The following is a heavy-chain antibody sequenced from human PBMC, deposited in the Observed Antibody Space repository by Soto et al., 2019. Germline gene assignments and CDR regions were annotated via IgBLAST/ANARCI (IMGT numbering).Heavy chain of an antibody. J-gene: IGHJ4*02. CDR3: ARVKYSSWLIDY. D-gene: IGHD6-19*01. CDR2: INAGNGNT. Sequence: GASVKVSCKASGYTFTSYAMHWVRQAPGQRLEWMGWINAGNGNTQYSQKFQGRVTITRDTSASTAYMELSSLRSEDTAVYYCARVKYSSWLIDYWGQGTLVTVSS. CDR1: GYTFTSYA. V-gene: IGHV1-3*01.